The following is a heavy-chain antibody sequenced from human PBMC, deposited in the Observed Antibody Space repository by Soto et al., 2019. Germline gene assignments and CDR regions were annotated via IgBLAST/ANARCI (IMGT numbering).Heavy chain of an antibody. CDR3: AREGGLRLFDY. CDR2: IWYDGSNK. Sequence: QVQLVESGGGVVQPRRSLRLSCAASGFTFSSYGMHWVRQAPGKGLEWVAVIWYDGSNKYYADSVKGRFTISRDNSKNTLYLQMNSLRAEDTAVYYCAREGGLRLFDYWGQGTLVTVSS. V-gene: IGHV3-33*01. D-gene: IGHD5-12*01. J-gene: IGHJ4*02. CDR1: GFTFSSYG.